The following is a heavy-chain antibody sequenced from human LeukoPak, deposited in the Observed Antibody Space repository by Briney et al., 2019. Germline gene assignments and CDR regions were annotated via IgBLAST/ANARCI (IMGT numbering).Heavy chain of an antibody. Sequence: PGGSLRLSCAASGFTFSSYAMSWVRQAPGKGPEWVSAISGSGGSTYYADSVKGRFTISRDNSKNTLYLQMNSLRAEDTAVYYCAKDLLTMIVVVPSGMDVWGQGTTVTVSS. V-gene: IGHV3-23*01. J-gene: IGHJ6*02. D-gene: IGHD3-22*01. CDR2: ISGSGGST. CDR1: GFTFSSYA. CDR3: AKDLLTMIVVVPSGMDV.